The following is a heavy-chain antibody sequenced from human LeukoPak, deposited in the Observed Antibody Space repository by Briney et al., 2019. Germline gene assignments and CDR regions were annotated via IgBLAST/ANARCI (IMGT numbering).Heavy chain of an antibody. CDR1: GFTFSSYA. CDR2: ISGSGGST. D-gene: IGHD2-2*01. Sequence: GGSLRLSCAASGFTFSSYAMSWVRQAPGKGLEWVSAISGSGGSTYYADSVKGRFTISRDNSKNTLYLQMNSLRAEDTAVYYCARSDVPATEYYFDYWGQGTLVTVSS. CDR3: ARSDVPATEYYFDY. V-gene: IGHV3-23*01. J-gene: IGHJ4*02.